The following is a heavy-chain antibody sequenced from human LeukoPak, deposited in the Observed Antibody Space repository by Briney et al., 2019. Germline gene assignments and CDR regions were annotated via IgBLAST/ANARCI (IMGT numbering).Heavy chain of an antibody. CDR1: GGSFSGYY. CDR3: ARDIAAADYYYGMDV. J-gene: IGHJ6*02. CDR2: INHSGSS. D-gene: IGHD6-13*01. V-gene: IGHV4-34*01. Sequence: KPSETLSLSCAVYGGSFSGYYWSWIRQTPGKGLEWIGEINHSGSSNYNPSLKSRVTISVDTSKNQFSLKLSSVTAADTAVYYCARDIAAADYYYGMDVWGQGATVTVSS.